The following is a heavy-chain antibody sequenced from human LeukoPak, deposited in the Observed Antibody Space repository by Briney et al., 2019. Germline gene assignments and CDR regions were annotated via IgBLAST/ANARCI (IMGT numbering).Heavy chain of an antibody. D-gene: IGHD2-2*01. V-gene: IGHV3-21*01. CDR3: ARTPAIEAYFDY. CDR2: ISSSSSSI. Sequence: PGGSLRLSCAASGFTFSSYSMNWVRQPPGKGLEWVSSISSSSSSIYYADSVKGRFTISRDNAKNSLYLQMNSLRAEDTAVYYCARTPAIEAYFDYWGQGTLVTVSS. CDR1: GFTFSSYS. J-gene: IGHJ4*02.